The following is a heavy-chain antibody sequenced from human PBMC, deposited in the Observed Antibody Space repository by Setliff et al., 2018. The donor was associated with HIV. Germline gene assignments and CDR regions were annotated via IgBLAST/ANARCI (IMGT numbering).Heavy chain of an antibody. CDR3: ARSKTFYDFWGGYYTHGAFKI. J-gene: IGHJ3*02. D-gene: IGHD3-3*01. CDR2: IFYSGIT. Sequence: SETLSLTCTVSGGSFTSRSYYWGWIRQPPGKGLEWIGSIFYSGITYYNPSLKSRVTISVDTSKNQFSLILTSVTAADTAVYYCARSKTFYDFWGGYYTHGAFKIWGLGTMVTVSS. V-gene: IGHV4-39*01. CDR1: GGSFTSRSYY.